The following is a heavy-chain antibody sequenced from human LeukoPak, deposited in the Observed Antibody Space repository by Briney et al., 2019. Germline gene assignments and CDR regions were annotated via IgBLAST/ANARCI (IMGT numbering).Heavy chain of an antibody. CDR1: GFTFSSYW. D-gene: IGHD3-22*01. V-gene: IGHV3-7*03. Sequence: GSLRLSCAASGFTFSSYWMSWVRQAPGKGLEWVANIKQDGSKKNYVDSVKGRFTISRDNAKNSLYLQMNSLRAEDTAVYYCATPLDYYDSSGYHQGGDWGQGTLVTVSS. CDR2: IKQDGSKK. J-gene: IGHJ4*02. CDR3: ATPLDYYDSSGYHQGGD.